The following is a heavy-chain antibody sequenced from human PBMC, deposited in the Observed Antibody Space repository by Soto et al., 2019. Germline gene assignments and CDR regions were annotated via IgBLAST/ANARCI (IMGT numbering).Heavy chain of an antibody. J-gene: IGHJ5*02. CDR1: GGSISSGGFY. CDR3: ARGRGNWFDP. V-gene: IGHV4-31*03. Sequence: SETLSLTCTVSGGSISSGGFYWSWIRQHPGKGLEWIGYIYYSGNTYYNPSLKSRVTMSVDTSKNQFSLKLRSVTAADTAVYYCARGRGNWFDPWGQGTLVTVSS. D-gene: IGHD3-10*01. CDR2: IYYSGNT.